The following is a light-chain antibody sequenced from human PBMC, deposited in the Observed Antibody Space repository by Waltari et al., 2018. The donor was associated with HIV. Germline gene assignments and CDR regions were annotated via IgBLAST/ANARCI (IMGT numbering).Light chain of an antibody. CDR2: DAS. CDR1: QTVSNK. V-gene: IGKV1-39*01. Sequence: DIQMTQSPSPLSASVGDSVTITCRASQTVSNKVNWYQQRPGKAPRVLIYDASTLQDGVSSRFRGGGSGTDFTLTITSLQPDDFATYFCQQTYSYPLTFGPGTEVEV. J-gene: IGKJ4*02. CDR3: QQTYSYPLT.